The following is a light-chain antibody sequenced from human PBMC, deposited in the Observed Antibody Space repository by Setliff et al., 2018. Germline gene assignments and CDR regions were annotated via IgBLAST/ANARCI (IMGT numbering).Light chain of an antibody. CDR2: GNS. CDR3: QSYDSSLSGSA. CDR1: SSNIGAGYD. J-gene: IGLJ1*01. V-gene: IGLV1-40*01. Sequence: QRVTISCTGSSSNIGAGYDVHWYQQLPGTAPKLLIYGNSNRPSGVPDRFSGSKSGTSASLAITGLQAEDESDYYCQSYDSSLSGSAFGTGTKVTVL.